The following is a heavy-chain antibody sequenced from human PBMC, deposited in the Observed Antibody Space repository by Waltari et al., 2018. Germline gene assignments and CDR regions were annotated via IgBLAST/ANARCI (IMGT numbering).Heavy chain of an antibody. J-gene: IGHJ4*02. CDR3: WANDY. CDR2: IKGDGSIT. CDR1: GFTFNYYW. V-gene: IGHV3-7*01. Sequence: EVQLVEAGGGLVQPGGSLRLSCAASGFTFNYYWVHWVRQAPGKGLGWLANIKGDGSITYYSDSVRGRFTISRDNAKNSVFLQMNSLTAEDTAVYYCWANDYWGQGTLVTVSS.